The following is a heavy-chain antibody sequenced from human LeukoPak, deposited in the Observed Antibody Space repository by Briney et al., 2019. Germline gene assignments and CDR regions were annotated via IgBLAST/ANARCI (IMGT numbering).Heavy chain of an antibody. CDR3: ARGHSSGFFDY. CDR2: ISSSSSTI. Sequence: PGGSLRLSCAASGFTFSSYSMNWVRQAPGKGLEWVSYISSSSSTIYYADSVKGRFTISRDNAKNSLYLLMNSLRAEDTAVYYCARGHSSGFFDYWGQGTLVTVSS. V-gene: IGHV3-48*01. CDR1: GFTFSSYS. J-gene: IGHJ4*02. D-gene: IGHD3-22*01.